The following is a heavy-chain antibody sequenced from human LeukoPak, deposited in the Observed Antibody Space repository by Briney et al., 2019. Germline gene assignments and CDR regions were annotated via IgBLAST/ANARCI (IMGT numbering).Heavy chain of an antibody. CDR1: GYSFTSYW. V-gene: IGHV5-51*01. D-gene: IGHD3-16*01. CDR3: ARHDPRLISWFDP. J-gene: IGHJ5*02. Sequence: GESLKISCKGSGYSFTSYWIGWVRQMPGKGLEWMGIIYPGDSDTRYSPSFQGQVTISAGKSISTAYLQWSSLKASDTAMYYRARHDPRLISWFDPWGQGTLVTVSS. CDR2: IYPGDSDT.